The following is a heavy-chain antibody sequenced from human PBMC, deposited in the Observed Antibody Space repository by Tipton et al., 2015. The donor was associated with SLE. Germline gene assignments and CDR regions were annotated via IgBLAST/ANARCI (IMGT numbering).Heavy chain of an antibody. J-gene: IGHJ6*03. CDR3: ARGSYYMDV. CDR2: VYHSGST. V-gene: IGHV4-59*12. CDR1: GGSIYNYY. Sequence: TLSLTCTISGGSIYNYYWNWIRQSPGKGLEWIGHVYHSGSTIYNPSLKSRVTISIDTSKKEFSLNLRSVTAADTAVYYCARGSYYMDVWDKGTTVTVSS.